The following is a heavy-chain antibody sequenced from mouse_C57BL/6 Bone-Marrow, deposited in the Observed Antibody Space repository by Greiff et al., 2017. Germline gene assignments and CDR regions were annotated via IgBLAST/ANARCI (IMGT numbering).Heavy chain of an antibody. Sequence: VQLQQSGAELVRPGASVKLSCTASGFNIKDDYMHWVKQRPEQGLEWIGWIDPENGDTEYASKFQGKATITADTSSNTAYLQHSSLTSEDTAVYYITTNDYDPAWFAYWGRGTLVTVSA. CDR3: TTNDYDPAWFAY. J-gene: IGHJ3*01. CDR2: IDPENGDT. V-gene: IGHV14-4*01. D-gene: IGHD2-4*01. CDR1: GFNIKDDY.